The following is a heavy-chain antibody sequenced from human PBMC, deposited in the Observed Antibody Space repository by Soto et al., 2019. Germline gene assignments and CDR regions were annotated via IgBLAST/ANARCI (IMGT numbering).Heavy chain of an antibody. J-gene: IGHJ4*02. Sequence: QVQLVESGGGVVQTGASLRLSCSASGFTFTSFAIHWVRQAPGKGLEWVAVISENGVNKYSAESVRGRFVISRDNSKNTVELEMNSLRPEDTAVYFCARHLTETVSALGYWGQGTLVSVSS. CDR1: GFTFTSFA. V-gene: IGHV3-30*09. D-gene: IGHD2-8*01. CDR2: ISENGVNK. CDR3: ARHLTETVSALGY.